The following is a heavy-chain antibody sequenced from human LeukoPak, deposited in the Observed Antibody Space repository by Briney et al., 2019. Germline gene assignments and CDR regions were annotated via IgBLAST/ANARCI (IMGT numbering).Heavy chain of an antibody. Sequence: GGSLRLSCTASGFTFGDYAMSWFRQAPGKGLEWIGFIRSKAYGGTTEYAATVKGRFTISRDDSKSSVYLQMNSLKTEDTAVYYCTREHSYFYDNSGSDYWGQGTLVTVSS. CDR2: IRSKAYGGTT. J-gene: IGHJ4*02. V-gene: IGHV3-49*03. D-gene: IGHD3-22*01. CDR3: TREHSYFYDNSGSDY. CDR1: GFTFGDYA.